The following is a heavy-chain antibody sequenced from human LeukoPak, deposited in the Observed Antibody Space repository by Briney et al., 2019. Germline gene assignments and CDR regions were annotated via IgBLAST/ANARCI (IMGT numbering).Heavy chain of an antibody. V-gene: IGHV3-23*01. CDR3: ARGNSGYDY. Sequence: GGSLRLSCAASGFTFSSYGMSWVRQAPGKGLEWVSGISGSGGSTHYADSVKGRFTISRDNSKSTLYLQMNSLRAEDTAVYYCARGNSGYDYWGQGTLVTVSS. CDR2: ISGSGGST. J-gene: IGHJ4*02. CDR1: GFTFSSYG. D-gene: IGHD3-22*01.